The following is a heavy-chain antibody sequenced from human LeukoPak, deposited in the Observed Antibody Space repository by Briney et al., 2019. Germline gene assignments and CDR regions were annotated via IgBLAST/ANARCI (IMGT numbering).Heavy chain of an antibody. V-gene: IGHV3-23*01. CDR2: ISNSGRNT. D-gene: IGHD6-6*01. J-gene: IGHJ4*02. CDR3: SNWVEGARPSLDY. CDR1: GFTFRSYA. Sequence: PGGSLRLSCSASGFTFRSYAMAWVRQAPGTGLGWVSAISNSGRNTYYADSVKGRFTISRDNSKNTLYLEMNGLRAEDTAVYYCSNWVEGARPSLDYWGQGALVTVSS.